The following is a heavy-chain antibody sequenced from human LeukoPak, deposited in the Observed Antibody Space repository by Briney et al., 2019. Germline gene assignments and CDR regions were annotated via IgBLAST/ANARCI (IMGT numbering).Heavy chain of an antibody. CDR2: IYYSGST. Sequence: SETLSLTCIVSGYSISSNYYWGWIRQPPGKGLEWIGSIYYSGSTYYNPSLKSRVTISVDTSKNQFSLKLSSVTAADTAVYYCARDYQGGYGDKTVDYWGQGTLVTVSS. D-gene: IGHD5-18*01. J-gene: IGHJ4*02. CDR1: GYSISSNYY. V-gene: IGHV4-38-2*02. CDR3: ARDYQGGYGDKTVDY.